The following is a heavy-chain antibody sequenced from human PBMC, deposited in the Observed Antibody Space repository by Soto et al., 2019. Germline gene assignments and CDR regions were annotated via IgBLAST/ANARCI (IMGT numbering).Heavy chain of an antibody. Sequence: GGSLRLSCAASGFTFSSYAMSWVRQAPGKGLEWVSAISGSGGSTYYADSVKGRFTISRDNSKNTLYLQMNSLRAEDTAVYYCAKGPRDRIAVAGTPPFDYWGQGTLVTVSS. CDR2: ISGSGGST. CDR1: GFTFSSYA. D-gene: IGHD6-19*01. V-gene: IGHV3-23*01. J-gene: IGHJ4*02. CDR3: AKGPRDRIAVAGTPPFDY.